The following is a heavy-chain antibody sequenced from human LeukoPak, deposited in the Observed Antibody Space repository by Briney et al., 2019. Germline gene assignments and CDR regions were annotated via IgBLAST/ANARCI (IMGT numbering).Heavy chain of an antibody. CDR3: AANNSDNSSELQH. CDR2: MNTNIRNT. D-gene: IGHD3-22*01. Sequence: ASEKLSCKGSVYGFTIYDINWVGLATAQAIEWLGWMNTNIRNTGYAQKFHKRVTSTRDEYTSTAYIALRSLGADDTAVYHCAANNSDNSSELQHWGQGNLVTVSS. V-gene: IGHV1-8*03. J-gene: IGHJ1*01. CDR1: VYGFTIYD.